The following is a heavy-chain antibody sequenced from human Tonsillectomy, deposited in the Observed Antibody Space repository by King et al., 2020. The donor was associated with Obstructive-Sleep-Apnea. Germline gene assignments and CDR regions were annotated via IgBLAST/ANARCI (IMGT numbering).Heavy chain of an antibody. V-gene: IGHV3-7*03. J-gene: IGHJ4*02. D-gene: IGHD3-10*01. CDR1: GFTFSNYW. CDR2: IKQDGSEK. Sequence: VQLVESGGGLVQPGGSLRLSCAASGFTFSNYWMSWVRQAPGKGLEWVANIKQDGSEKYYVDSVKGRFTISRDNAKNSLYLQMNGLRAEDTAVYYCARVRYYGSYYFDYWGQGTLVTVSS. CDR3: ARVRYYGSYYFDY.